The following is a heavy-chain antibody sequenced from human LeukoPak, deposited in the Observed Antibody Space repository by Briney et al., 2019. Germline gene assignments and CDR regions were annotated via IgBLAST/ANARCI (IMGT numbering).Heavy chain of an antibody. CDR2: IRSSGGST. V-gene: IGHV3-23*01. D-gene: IGHD5/OR15-5a*01. CDR3: AKGNLRGPPPIIDY. CDR1: GFTFSSYA. Sequence: GGSLILSCAASGFTFSSYAMSWARQAPGKGLEWVSAIRSSGGSTSYPDSVKGRFTISRDNAKNTLYLQMNSLRAEDTAVYYCAKGNLRGPPPIIDYWGQGTLVTVSS. J-gene: IGHJ4*02.